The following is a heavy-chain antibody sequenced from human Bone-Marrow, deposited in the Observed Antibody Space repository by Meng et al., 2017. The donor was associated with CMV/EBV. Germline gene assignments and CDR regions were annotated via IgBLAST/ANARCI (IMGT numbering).Heavy chain of an antibody. V-gene: IGHV5-51*01. D-gene: IGHD2-15*01. CDR1: GYNFSDYW. CDR3: ARRKGDAAERVLDY. CDR2: IYPDDSDT. J-gene: IGHJ4*02. Sequence: GESLKISCKGFGYNFSDYWIGWVRQMPGKGLEWMGIIYPDDSDTRYTPSFQGQVTISVDRSINTAYLRWSSLRASDTAMYYCARRKGDAAERVLDYWGQGTLVTVSS.